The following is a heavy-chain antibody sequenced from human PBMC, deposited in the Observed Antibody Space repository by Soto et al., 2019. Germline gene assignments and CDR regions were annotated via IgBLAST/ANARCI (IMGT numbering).Heavy chain of an antibody. D-gene: IGHD2-2*01. J-gene: IGHJ5*02. CDR3: GRDGHCVTTSCYWSWFDP. V-gene: IGHV3-74*01. Sequence: EVQLVESGGGLVQPGGSLRLSCAASGFTFSTYWMHWIRQVPGKGLEWVSRINSDASHTYYADSVKGRFTISRDNAKNTLHLDLNSLSAEDTAGYYCGRDGHCVTTSCYWSWFDPWGQGTLVNVSS. CDR1: GFTFSTYW. CDR2: INSDASHT.